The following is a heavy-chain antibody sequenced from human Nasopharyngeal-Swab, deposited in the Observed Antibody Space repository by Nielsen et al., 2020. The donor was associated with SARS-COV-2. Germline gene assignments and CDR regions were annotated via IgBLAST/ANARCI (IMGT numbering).Heavy chain of an antibody. CDR1: GFTFNSHG. CDR3: ARDSPVEQWLLPNAFDI. V-gene: IGHV3-30*03. D-gene: IGHD6-19*01. Sequence: GESLKISCAASGFTFNSHGMHWVRQAPGKGLEWVAVISFDGSKKYYADSVKGRFTISRDSSKNSLYLQMNSLRAEDTAVYYCARDSPVEQWLLPNAFDIWGQGTMVTVSS. J-gene: IGHJ3*02. CDR2: ISFDGSKK.